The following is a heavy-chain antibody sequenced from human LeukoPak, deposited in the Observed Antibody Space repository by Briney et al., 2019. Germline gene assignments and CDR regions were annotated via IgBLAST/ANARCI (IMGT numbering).Heavy chain of an antibody. V-gene: IGHV3-21*01. J-gene: IGHJ5*02. CDR2: ISSSSSYI. D-gene: IGHD2-2*01. CDR1: GFTFSSYA. Sequence: PGGSLRLSCAASGFTFSSYAMSWVRQAPGKGLEWVSSISSSSSYIYYADSVKGRFTISRDNAKNSLYLQMNSLRAEETAVYYCARGRRNMPLPLDPWGQGTLVTVSS. CDR3: ARGRRNMPLPLDP.